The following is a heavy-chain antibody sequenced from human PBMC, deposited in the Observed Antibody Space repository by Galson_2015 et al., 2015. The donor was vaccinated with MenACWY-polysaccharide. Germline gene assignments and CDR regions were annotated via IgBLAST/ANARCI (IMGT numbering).Heavy chain of an antibody. CDR1: GSRFSNSG. CDR3: AREGSRIVFHAFDI. J-gene: IGHJ3*02. V-gene: IGHV3-33*01. D-gene: IGHD2-2*01. Sequence: PRLSCAASGSRFSNSGMHWVRPAPGKGLEWVAVIQYDGSNKVYADSVKGRFTISRDNSKNTVFLEMNTLGVEDTAVYYCAREGSRIVFHAFDIWGQGTMVTVSS. CDR2: IQYDGSNK.